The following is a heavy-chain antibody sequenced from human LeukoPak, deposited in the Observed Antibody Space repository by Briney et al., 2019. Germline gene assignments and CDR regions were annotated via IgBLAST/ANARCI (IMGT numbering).Heavy chain of an antibody. J-gene: IGHJ4*02. CDR3: ARDQNSNSFEFDY. V-gene: IGHV3-21*01. Sequence: LSLTCTVSGGSISSSSYYWGWIRQAPGKGLEWVSSISSSTSYIYYAASVKGRFTITRDTAKNSLYMQTNSLRAEDTAVYYCARDQNSNSFEFDYWGQGTLVTVSS. D-gene: IGHD4-4*01. CDR1: GGSISSSS. CDR2: ISSSTSYI.